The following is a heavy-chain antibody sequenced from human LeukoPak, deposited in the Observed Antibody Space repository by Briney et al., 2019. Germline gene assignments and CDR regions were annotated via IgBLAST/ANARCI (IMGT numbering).Heavy chain of an antibody. V-gene: IGHV3-23*01. CDR2: ISGSGGST. CDR3: VKGGQDCSPTTCYYD. D-gene: IGHD2-2*01. Sequence: GGSLRLSCAASGFTFSSYAMSWVRQAPGKGLEWVSAISGSGGSTYYADPVKGRFTISRDNSKNTGYLQMNSLRAEDTAVYYCVKGGQDCSPTTCYYDWGQGTLVTVSS. CDR1: GFTFSSYA. J-gene: IGHJ4*02.